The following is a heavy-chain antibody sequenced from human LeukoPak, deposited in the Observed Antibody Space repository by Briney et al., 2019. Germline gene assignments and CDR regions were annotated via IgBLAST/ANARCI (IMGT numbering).Heavy chain of an antibody. D-gene: IGHD1-26*01. Sequence: SGGSLRLSCAASGFTVSSNYMSWVRQAPGKGLEWVSVIYSGGSTYYADSVKGRFTISRDNSKNTLYLQMNSLRAEDTAVYYCAREGGIPLYSGSSGVSIFVKDKNYFDYWGQGTLVTVSS. CDR1: GFTVSSNY. CDR2: IYSGGST. J-gene: IGHJ4*02. CDR3: AREGGIPLYSGSSGVSIFVKDKNYFDY. V-gene: IGHV3-66*01.